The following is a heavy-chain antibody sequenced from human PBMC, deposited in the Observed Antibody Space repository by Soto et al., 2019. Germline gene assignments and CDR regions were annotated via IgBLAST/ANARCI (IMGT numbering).Heavy chain of an antibody. V-gene: IGHV3-33*01. J-gene: IGHJ4*02. CDR2: IWYDGSNK. CDR1: GFTFSSYG. D-gene: IGHD3-22*01. CDR3: ARGYYDSGCYSFYLFY. Sequence: QVQLVESGGGVVQPGRSLRLSCAASGFTFSSYGMHWVRQAPGKGLEWVAVIWYDGSNKYYADSVKGRFTISRDNSKNTLYMQMNSLRAEDTAVYYCARGYYDSGCYSFYLFYWGQGTLVTVSS.